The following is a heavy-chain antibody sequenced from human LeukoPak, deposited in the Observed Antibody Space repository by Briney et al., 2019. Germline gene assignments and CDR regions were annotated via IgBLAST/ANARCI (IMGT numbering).Heavy chain of an antibody. V-gene: IGHV1-2*02. J-gene: IGHJ5*02. CDR2: INPDSGGT. CDR3: AREPLGSSWDENWFDP. D-gene: IGHD6-13*01. CDR1: GYTFTDYY. Sequence: ASVQVSCKASGYTFTDYYIHWMRQAPGQGLEWMGWINPDSGGTSYAQKFQGRVTMTRDTSISTVYVELSRLRSDDTAVYYCAREPLGSSWDENWFDPWGQGTLVTVSS.